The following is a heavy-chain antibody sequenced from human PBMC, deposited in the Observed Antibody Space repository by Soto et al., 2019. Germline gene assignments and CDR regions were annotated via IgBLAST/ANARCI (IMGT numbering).Heavy chain of an antibody. V-gene: IGHV1-69*13. D-gene: IGHD6-13*01. CDR1: GGTFSSYA. CDR3: ASCIAAAGTAGCAYYGTDV. J-gene: IGHJ6*02. Sequence: SVKVSCKASGGTFSSYAISWVRQAPGQGLEWMGGIIPIFGTANYAQKFQGRVTITADESTSTAYMELSSLRSEDTAVYYCASCIAAAGTAGCAYYGTDVWGQGTTVTVPS. CDR2: IIPIFGTA.